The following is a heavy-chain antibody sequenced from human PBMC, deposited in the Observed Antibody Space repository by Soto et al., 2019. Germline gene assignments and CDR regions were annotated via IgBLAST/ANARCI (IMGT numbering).Heavy chain of an antibody. CDR2: ISGSGGST. V-gene: IGHV3-23*01. CDR1: GFTFSSYA. J-gene: IGHJ4*02. Sequence: QPGGSLRLSCAASGFTFSSYAMSWVRQAPGKGLEWVSAISGSGGSTYYADSVKGRFTISRDNSKNTLYLQMNSLRAEDTAVYYCAKAYGVCSGGSCYEIYYFDYWGQGTLVTVSS. D-gene: IGHD2-15*01. CDR3: AKAYGVCSGGSCYEIYYFDY.